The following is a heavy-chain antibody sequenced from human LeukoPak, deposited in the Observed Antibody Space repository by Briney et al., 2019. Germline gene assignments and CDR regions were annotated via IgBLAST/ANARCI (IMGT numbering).Heavy chain of an antibody. CDR1: GGSISSGDYY. D-gene: IGHD3-22*01. J-gene: IGHJ5*02. CDR3: ASSYYYDSSGTGNWFDP. CDR2: IYYSGST. Sequence: PSETLSLTCTVSGGSISSGDYYWSWIRQPPGMGLEWIGYIYYSGSTYYNPSLKSRVTISVDTSKNQFSLKLSSVTAADTAMYYCASSYYYDSSGTGNWFDPWGQGTLVTVSS. V-gene: IGHV4-30-4*01.